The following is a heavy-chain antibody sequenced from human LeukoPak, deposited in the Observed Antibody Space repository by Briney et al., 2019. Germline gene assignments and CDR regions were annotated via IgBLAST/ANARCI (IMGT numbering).Heavy chain of an antibody. J-gene: IGHJ6*03. Sequence: GGSLRLSCAASGFTFSDYYMSWIRQAPGKGLEWVSYISSSGSTIYYADSVKGRFTISRDNAKNSLYLQMNSLRAEDTAVYYCARRRYVAYYYYYYMDVWGKGTTVTVSS. CDR1: GFTFSDYY. CDR2: ISSSGSTI. D-gene: IGHD1-1*01. V-gene: IGHV3-11*04. CDR3: ARRRYVAYYYYYYMDV.